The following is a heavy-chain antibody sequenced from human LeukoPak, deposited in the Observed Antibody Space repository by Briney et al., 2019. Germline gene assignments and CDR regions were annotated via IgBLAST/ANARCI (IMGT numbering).Heavy chain of an antibody. CDR3: ARFVPYFDY. V-gene: IGHV3-49*03. J-gene: IGHJ4*02. CDR2: IRSKAYGGTT. CDR1: GFTFGDYA. Sequence: GGSLTLSCTASGFTFGDYAWSWLRQAPGKGLEWVGFIRSKAYGGTTEYAASVKGIFTISRDDSKSIAYLQLNSLKTEDTAVYYCARFVPYFDYWGQGTLVTVSS. D-gene: IGHD3-10*01.